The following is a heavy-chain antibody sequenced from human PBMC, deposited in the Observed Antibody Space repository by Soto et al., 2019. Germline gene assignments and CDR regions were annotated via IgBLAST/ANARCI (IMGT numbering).Heavy chain of an antibody. J-gene: IGHJ5*02. Sequence: SETLSLTCIVSGGSISSSSYYWGWIRPPPGKGLEWIGSIYYSGSTYYNPSLKSRVTLSIDMTNNHVSLILNSVTAADTAVYYCARVGPWVPYYYDSSPYTFENWFDPWGQGTLVTVSS. CDR2: IYYSGST. CDR1: GGSISSSSYY. CDR3: ARVGPWVPYYYDSSPYTFENWFDP. D-gene: IGHD3-22*01. V-gene: IGHV4-39*02.